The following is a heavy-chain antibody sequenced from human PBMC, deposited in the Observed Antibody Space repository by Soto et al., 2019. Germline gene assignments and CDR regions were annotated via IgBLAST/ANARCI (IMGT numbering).Heavy chain of an antibody. V-gene: IGHV3-23*01. CDR3: AKDRPRNFGDD. J-gene: IGHJ4*02. CDR2: ITGSGGGT. D-gene: IGHD6-6*01. CDR1: GFTFSSYA. Sequence: GGSLRLSCAASGFTFSSYAMSWVRQAPGKGLEWVSGITGSGGGTYYADSVKGRFTISRDNSKNTVHLQMNGLRAEDTAVYYYAKDRPRNFGDDRGQGTLVTVSS.